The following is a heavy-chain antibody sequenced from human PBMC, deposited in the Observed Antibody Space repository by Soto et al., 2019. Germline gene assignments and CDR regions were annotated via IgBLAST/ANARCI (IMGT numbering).Heavy chain of an antibody. V-gene: IGHV3-53*01. CDR3: ARDLSARNYNNNYYYYYGMDV. Sequence: GGSLRLSCAASGFTVSSNYMSWVRQAPGKGLEWVSVIYSGGSTYYADSVKGRFTISRDNSKNTLYLQMNSLRAEDTAVYYCARDLSARNYNNNYYYYYGMDVWGQGTTVTVSS. D-gene: IGHD4-4*01. CDR1: GFTVSSNY. J-gene: IGHJ6*02. CDR2: IYSGGST.